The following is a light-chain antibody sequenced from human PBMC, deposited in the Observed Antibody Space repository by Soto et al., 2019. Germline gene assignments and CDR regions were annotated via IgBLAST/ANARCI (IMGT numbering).Light chain of an antibody. J-gene: IGKJ4*01. CDR2: AAS. CDR3: QQYYSYPHT. V-gene: IGKV1-8*01. CDR1: QGISSY. Sequence: AIRMTQSPSSFSASTGDRVTITCRASQGISSYLAWYQQKPGKAPKLLIYAASTLQSGVPSRFSGSGSGTDFTLTISCLQSEDFATYYRQQYYSYPHTFGGGTKVEIK.